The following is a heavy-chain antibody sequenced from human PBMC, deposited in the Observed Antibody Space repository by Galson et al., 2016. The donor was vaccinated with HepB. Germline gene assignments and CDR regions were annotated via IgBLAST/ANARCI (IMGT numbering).Heavy chain of an antibody. CDR1: GFTFDKYG. CDR2: ICGRCGDM. Sequence: SLRLSCAASGFTFDKYGMTWFRQAPGKGLAWVSTICGRCGDMDYADSVKGRFTISRDDSKNTLYLHMNSLRVEDTAIYYCAIDPSQWHDLLFGNWAQGTLVTVSA. J-gene: IGHJ4*02. CDR3: AIDPSQWHDLLFGN. D-gene: IGHD6-19*01. V-gene: IGHV3-23*01.